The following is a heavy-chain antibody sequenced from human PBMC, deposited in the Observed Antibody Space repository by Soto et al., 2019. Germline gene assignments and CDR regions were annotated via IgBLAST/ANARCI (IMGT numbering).Heavy chain of an antibody. J-gene: IGHJ6*02. D-gene: IGHD3-9*01. Sequence: GASVKVSCKASGGTFSSYAISWVRQAPGQGLEWMGGIIPIFGTANYAQKFQGRVTITADESTSTAYMELSSLRSEDTAVYYCARHYDILTGYPPGYYYGMDVWGQGTTVTVSS. CDR1: GGTFSSYA. CDR2: IIPIFGTA. V-gene: IGHV1-69*13. CDR3: ARHYDILTGYPPGYYYGMDV.